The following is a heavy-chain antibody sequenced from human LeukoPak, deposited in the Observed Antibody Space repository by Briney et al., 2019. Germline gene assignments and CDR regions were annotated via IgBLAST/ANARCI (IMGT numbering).Heavy chain of an antibody. D-gene: IGHD3-3*01. CDR1: GFTFSDYY. CDR2: ISSSGSTI. CDR3: ARDGPPGYDFWSGYLRYFDY. V-gene: IGHV3-11*04. J-gene: IGHJ4*02. Sequence: GGSLRLSCAASGFTFSDYYMSWIRQAPGKGLEWVSYISSSGSTIYYADSVKGRFTISRDNAKNSLYLQMNSLRAEDTAVYYCARDGPPGYDFWSGYLRYFDYWGQGTLVTVSS.